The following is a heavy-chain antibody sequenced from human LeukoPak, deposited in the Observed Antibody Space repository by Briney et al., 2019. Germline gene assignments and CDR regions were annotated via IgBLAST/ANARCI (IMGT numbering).Heavy chain of an antibody. CDR2: ISSSSSYI. J-gene: IGHJ4*02. Sequence: GGSLRLSCAASGFTFSSYSMNWVRQAPGKGLEWVSSISSSSSYIYYADSVKGRFTISRDNAKNSLYQQMNSLRAEDTAVYYCAKDYYDSSGDSGYFDYWGQGTLVTVSS. CDR1: GFTFSSYS. D-gene: IGHD3-22*01. CDR3: AKDYYDSSGDSGYFDY. V-gene: IGHV3-21*01.